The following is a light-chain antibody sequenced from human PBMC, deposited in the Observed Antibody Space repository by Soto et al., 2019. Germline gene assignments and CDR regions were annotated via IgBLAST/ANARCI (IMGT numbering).Light chain of an antibody. CDR3: QQYYSTPYT. CDR1: QSVLYSSNNKNY. Sequence: DIVMTQSPDSLAVSLGERATINCKSSQSVLYSSNNKNYLAWYQQKPGQPPKLLIYWASTRESGVPDRFSGSGYGTDFTLTIRSLQAEDVAVYYCQQYYSTPYTFGQGNKLEIK. J-gene: IGKJ2*01. CDR2: WAS. V-gene: IGKV4-1*01.